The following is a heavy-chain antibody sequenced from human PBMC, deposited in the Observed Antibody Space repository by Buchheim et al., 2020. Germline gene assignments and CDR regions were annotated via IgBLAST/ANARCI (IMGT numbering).Heavy chain of an antibody. V-gene: IGHV4-34*01. D-gene: IGHD2-15*01. CDR3: ARGGDIVVVVAADNWFDP. Sequence: QVQLQQWGAGLLKPSETLFLTCAVYGGSFSGYYWSWIGQPPGKGLEWFGEINHSGSANYNPSPKSRVTMSVDTSKNPLSLKLNSVTAADTAVYYCARGGDIVVVVAADNWFDPWGQGTL. CDR1: GGSFSGYY. J-gene: IGHJ5*02. CDR2: INHSGSA.